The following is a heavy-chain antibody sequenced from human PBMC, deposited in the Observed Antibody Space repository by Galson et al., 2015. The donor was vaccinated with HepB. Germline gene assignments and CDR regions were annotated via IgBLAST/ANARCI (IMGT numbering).Heavy chain of an antibody. D-gene: IGHD2-21*02. CDR2: FTGRSGGT. V-gene: IGHV3-23*01. Sequence: SLRLSCAASGFTFSSYDMSWVRQAPGKGLEWVSTFTGRSGGTYYADSVKGRFTISRDNSKNTLYLQMNSLRADDTAVYYCARGGGHCDGDCRGGFDYWGQGTLVTVSS. CDR1: GFTFSSYD. J-gene: IGHJ4*02. CDR3: ARGGGHCDGDCRGGFDY.